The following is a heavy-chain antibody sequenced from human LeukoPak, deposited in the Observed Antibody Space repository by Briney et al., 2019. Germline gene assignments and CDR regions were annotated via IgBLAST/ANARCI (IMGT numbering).Heavy chain of an antibody. Sequence: SGPTLVNAKQTVKLTCTFSGLSLNTRGVGVVWIRQPPGKGLECLALSYWDDDKLYSPSLKSRLTITQDTSKNQVVLTMTNMDPVDTATSSCVHSARWGPSCFDYCGQVTLVTVSS. CDR1: GLSLNTRGVG. D-gene: IGHD3-16*01. CDR2: SYWDDDK. J-gene: IGHJ4*02. V-gene: IGHV2-5*02. CDR3: VHSARWGPSCFDY.